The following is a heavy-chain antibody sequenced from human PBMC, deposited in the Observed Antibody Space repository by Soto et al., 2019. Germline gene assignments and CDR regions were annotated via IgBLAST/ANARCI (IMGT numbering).Heavy chain of an antibody. CDR2: IYYSGNS. CDR3: AREGEGDGYNYNYSSYGMDV. V-gene: IGHV4-30-4*01. Sequence: QVHLQESGPGLVRPSQTLSLTCTVSGVSISGGNYYWSWIRQPPGKGLEWIVYIYYSGNSYYNPYLQRRVTMSVYTSKNQVSLNLRSVTAADTAVYYCAREGEGDGYNYNYSSYGMDVWGQGTTVTVSS. D-gene: IGHD5-12*01. J-gene: IGHJ6*02. CDR1: GVSISGGNYY.